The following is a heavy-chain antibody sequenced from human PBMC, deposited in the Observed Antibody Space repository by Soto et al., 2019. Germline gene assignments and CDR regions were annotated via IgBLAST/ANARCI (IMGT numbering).Heavy chain of an antibody. J-gene: IGHJ6*02. V-gene: IGHV3-30*18. CDR1: GFTFSSYG. Sequence: GGSLRLSCAASGFTFSSYGMHWVRQAPGKGLEWVAVISYDGSNKYYADSVKGRFTISRDNSKNTLYLQMNSLRAEDTAVYYCAKVRLVVTASTMDVWGQGTTVTVSS. CDR2: ISYDGSNK. CDR3: AKVRLVVTASTMDV. D-gene: IGHD2-21*02.